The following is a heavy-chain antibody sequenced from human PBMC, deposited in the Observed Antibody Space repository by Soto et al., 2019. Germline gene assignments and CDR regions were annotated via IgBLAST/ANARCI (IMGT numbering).Heavy chain of an antibody. Sequence: EVQLVQSGAEVKKPGESLRISCKGSGYSFTSYWISWVRQMPGKGLEWMGRIDPSDSYTNYSPSFQGHVTISADKSISTAYLQWSSLKASDTAMYYCAAYSSSSRKAYYGMDVWGQGTTVTVSS. CDR2: IDPSDSYT. J-gene: IGHJ6*02. CDR3: AAYSSSSRKAYYGMDV. CDR1: GYSFTSYW. V-gene: IGHV5-10-1*03. D-gene: IGHD6-13*01.